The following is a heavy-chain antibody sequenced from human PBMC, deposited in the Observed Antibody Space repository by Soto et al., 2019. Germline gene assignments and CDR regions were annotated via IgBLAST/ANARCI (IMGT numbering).Heavy chain of an antibody. Sequence: EPLSHTCSDSGASIRSYYYTGIRQTPGKGLEWIGYIYYSGSINYNPSLKSRVTISVDTSKNQFSLKLSSVTAADTAVYYCARRYGGTFDYWGQGTLVTVSS. V-gene: IGHV4-59*08. CDR3: ARRYGGTFDY. CDR2: IYYSGSI. D-gene: IGHD2-15*01. J-gene: IGHJ4*02. CDR1: GASIRSYY.